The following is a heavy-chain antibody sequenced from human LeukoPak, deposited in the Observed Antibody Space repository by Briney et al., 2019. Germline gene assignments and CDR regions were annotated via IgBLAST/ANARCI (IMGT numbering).Heavy chain of an antibody. V-gene: IGHV3-73*01. J-gene: IGHJ5*02. CDR2: IDIKANNYVT. CDR3: VTAQFYSGDCYPA. CDR1: GFTFSGSP. D-gene: IGHD2-21*02. Sequence: PGGSLRLSCAASGFTFSGSPIHWVRQASGRGLEWVGRIDIKANNYVTHYAASVRGKFSITRDDSKSTAYLRMNSLETEDTAMYYCVTAQFYSGDCYPAWGQGTLVTVSS.